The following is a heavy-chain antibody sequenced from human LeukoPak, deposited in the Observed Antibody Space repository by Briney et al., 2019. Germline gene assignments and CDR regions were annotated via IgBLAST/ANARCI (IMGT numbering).Heavy chain of an antibody. CDR1: GFTFSAYW. J-gene: IGHJ4*02. D-gene: IGHD2-15*01. Sequence: GGSLRLTCAASGFTFSAYWMYWVRQVPGKGLVWVSLIFVDGGSVGYADSVKGRFTISRDNAKNTLYLQMNSLRVEDTAVYYCARDSLGYCSGGSCYAYWGQGTLVTVSS. CDR3: ARDSLGYCSGGSCYAY. V-gene: IGHV3-74*01. CDR2: IFVDGGSV.